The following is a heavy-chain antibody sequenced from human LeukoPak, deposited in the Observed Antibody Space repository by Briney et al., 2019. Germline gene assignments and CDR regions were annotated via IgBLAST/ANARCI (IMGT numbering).Heavy chain of an antibody. CDR1: GFTFDDYA. D-gene: IGHD3-22*01. Sequence: GGSLRLSCAASGFTFDDYAMHWLRQAPGKGLEWVSGIRWNSGSIGYADSVKGRFTISRDNAKNSLYLQMNSLRAEDTALYYCAKSIGYYYGSSGYYYFDYWGQGTLVTVSS. CDR3: AKSIGYYYGSSGYYYFDY. V-gene: IGHV3-9*01. J-gene: IGHJ4*02. CDR2: IRWNSGSI.